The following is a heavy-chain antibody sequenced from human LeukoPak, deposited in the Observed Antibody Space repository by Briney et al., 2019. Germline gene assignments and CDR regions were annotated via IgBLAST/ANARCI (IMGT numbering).Heavy chain of an antibody. D-gene: IGHD3-3*01. CDR1: GGSISSYY. J-gene: IGHJ5*02. CDR3: ARLVVGVVSNWFDP. Sequence: SETLSLTCTVSGGSISSYYWSWIRQPPGKGLEWIGYIYYSGSTNYNPSLKSRVTISVDTSKNQFSLKLGSVTAADTAVYYCARLVVGVVSNWFDPWGQGTLVTVSS. CDR2: IYYSGST. V-gene: IGHV4-59*01.